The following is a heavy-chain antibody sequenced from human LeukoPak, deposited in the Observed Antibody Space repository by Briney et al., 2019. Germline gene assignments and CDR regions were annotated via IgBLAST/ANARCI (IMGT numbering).Heavy chain of an antibody. Sequence: ASVKVSCKASGGTFSSYATSWVRQAPGQGLEWMGGIIPIFGTANYAQKFQGRVTITADESTSTAYMELSSLRSEDTAVYYCARRNSDSSGYSHYYYYGMDVWGQGTTVTVSS. CDR1: GGTFSSYA. CDR2: IIPIFGTA. D-gene: IGHD3-22*01. V-gene: IGHV1-69*13. J-gene: IGHJ6*02. CDR3: ARRNSDSSGYSHYYYYGMDV.